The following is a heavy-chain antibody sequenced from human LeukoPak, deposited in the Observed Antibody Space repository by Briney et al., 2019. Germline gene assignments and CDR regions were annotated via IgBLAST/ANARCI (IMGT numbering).Heavy chain of an antibody. CDR1: PFTYRPYY. Sequence: PRRPLLIHRAVSPFTYRPYYIYCHRPIHPPTHASAPLIWHDGSNKDYGDSVKDRFTISRDNSKNTLYLQMDSLRDEDTAVYYCARDRGYTYGHPLDYWGQGTLVTVSS. J-gene: IGHJ4*02. CDR2: IWHDGSNK. D-gene: IGHD5-18*01. V-gene: IGHV3-33*01. CDR3: ARDRGYTYGHPLDY.